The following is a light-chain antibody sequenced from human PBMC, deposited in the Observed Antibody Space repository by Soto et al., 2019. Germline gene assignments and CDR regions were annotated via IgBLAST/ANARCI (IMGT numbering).Light chain of an antibody. J-gene: IGKJ4*01. Sequence: EIVLTQSPGTLSLSPGERATLSCRASQSVSSSYLAWYQQKPGQAPRLLIYGASSRATGIPDRFSGSGSGTDFTLTISRLEPEDFAVYYCQQYGSSHALTFGGGTTVEIK. CDR1: QSVSSSY. V-gene: IGKV3-20*01. CDR2: GAS. CDR3: QQYGSSHALT.